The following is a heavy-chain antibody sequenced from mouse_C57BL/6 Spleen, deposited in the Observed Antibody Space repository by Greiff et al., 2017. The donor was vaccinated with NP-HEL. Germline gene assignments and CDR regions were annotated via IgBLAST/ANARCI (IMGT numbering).Heavy chain of an antibody. V-gene: IGHV1-39*01. Sequence: LQQSGPEQVKPGASVKISCKASGYSFIDYNMTWVKQSHGKSLEWFGVINPNFGTTSYNQKFKGKATLTVDQSSSTAYMQLNSLTSEDSAVYYCARGNYDGDYYAMDYWGQGTSVTVSS. D-gene: IGHD2-4*01. CDR1: GYSFIDYN. CDR2: INPNFGTT. J-gene: IGHJ4*01. CDR3: ARGNYDGDYYAMDY.